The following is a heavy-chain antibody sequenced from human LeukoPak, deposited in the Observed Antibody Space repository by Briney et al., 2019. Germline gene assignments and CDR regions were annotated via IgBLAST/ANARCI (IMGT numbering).Heavy chain of an antibody. V-gene: IGHV3-33*01. D-gene: IGHD5-24*01. CDR3: ARDRGGRWPQVYYFDY. CDR2: IWYDGSNK. J-gene: IGHJ4*02. Sequence: PGGSLRLSCAASGFTFSSYTMHWVRQAPGKGLEWVPVIWYDGSNKYYADSVKGRFTISRDNSKNTLYLRVNSLRAEDTAMYYCARDRGGRWPQVYYFDYWGQGTLVTVSS. CDR1: GFTFSSYT.